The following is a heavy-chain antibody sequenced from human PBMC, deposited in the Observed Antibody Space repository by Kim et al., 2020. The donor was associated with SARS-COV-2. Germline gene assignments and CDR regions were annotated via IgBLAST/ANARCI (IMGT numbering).Heavy chain of an antibody. CDR2: IYYSGNT. V-gene: IGHV4-39*07. CDR1: GGSIKTTSYY. Sequence: SETLSLTCTVSGGSIKTTSYYWGCIRQPPGKGLEWIGSIYYSGNTFYNPSLKSRVIILVDTSKNQFSLKLSSVTAADTAVYYCARVLIPGTFDYWGQGSL. J-gene: IGHJ4*02. CDR3: ARVLIPGTFDY.